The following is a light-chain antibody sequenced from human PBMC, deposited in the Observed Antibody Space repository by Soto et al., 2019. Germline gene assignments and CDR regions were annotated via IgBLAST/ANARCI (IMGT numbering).Light chain of an antibody. Sequence: IVLTQSPGTLSLSPGERATLSCRASQSVSSSYLAWYQQKPGQAPRLLIYGASSRATGIPDRFSGSGSGTDFTLTISRLEPEDFATYYCQQYNSYSTFGQGTKVDIK. J-gene: IGKJ1*01. CDR3: QQYNSYST. V-gene: IGKV3-20*01. CDR2: GAS. CDR1: QSVSSSY.